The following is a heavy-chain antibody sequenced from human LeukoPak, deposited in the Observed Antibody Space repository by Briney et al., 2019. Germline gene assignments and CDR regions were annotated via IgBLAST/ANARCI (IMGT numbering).Heavy chain of an antibody. CDR2: INPNSGGT. D-gene: IGHD3-10*01. CDR3: ARDRGSGSYEGWSDP. V-gene: IGHV1-2*02. Sequence: ASVKVSCKASGYTFTGYYMHWVRQAPGQGLEWMGWINPNSGGTNYAQKFQGRVTMTRDTSISTAYMELSRLRSDDTAVYYCARDRGSGSYEGWSDPWGQGTLVTVSS. CDR1: GYTFTGYY. J-gene: IGHJ5*02.